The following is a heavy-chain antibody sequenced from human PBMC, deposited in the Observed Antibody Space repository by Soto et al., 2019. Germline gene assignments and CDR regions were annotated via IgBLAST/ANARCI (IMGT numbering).Heavy chain of an antibody. V-gene: IGHV4-59*04. CDR2: IYYSGST. CDR1: GGSISSYY. CDR3: ARSTTIFGVVTNADFDY. Sequence: SETLSLTCTVSGGSISSYYWSWIRQHPGKGLEWIGYIYYSGSTYYNPSLKSRVTISVDTSKNQFSLKLSSVTAADTAVYYCARSTTIFGVVTNADFDYWGQGTLVTVSS. D-gene: IGHD3-3*01. J-gene: IGHJ4*02.